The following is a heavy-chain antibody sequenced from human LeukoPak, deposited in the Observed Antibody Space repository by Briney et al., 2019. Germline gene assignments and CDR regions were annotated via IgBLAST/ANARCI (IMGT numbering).Heavy chain of an antibody. Sequence: GGSLRLSCAASGFTVSSSYMSWVRQAPGKGLEWVSVIYSGGSTYYADSVKGRFTISRHISESTLYLQMHSLRPDDTAVYYCASSARPDFVVGLFYWGQGTLVTVSS. CDR3: ASSARPDFVVGLFY. D-gene: IGHD6-6*01. CDR1: GFTVSSSY. J-gene: IGHJ4*02. V-gene: IGHV3-53*04. CDR2: IYSGGST.